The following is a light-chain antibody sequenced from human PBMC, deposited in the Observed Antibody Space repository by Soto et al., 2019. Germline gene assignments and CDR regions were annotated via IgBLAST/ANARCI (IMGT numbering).Light chain of an antibody. J-gene: IGLJ2*01. CDR2: HVS. Sequence: HSALTQPASVSGSPGQSIAISCTGTISDVGGYNFVSWYQRRPGEAPNLIIYHVSNRPSGVSNRFSGSKSGNTASLTISGLQAEDEADYYCTSYTSSSTLVFGGGTKVTVL. CDR3: TSYTSSSTLV. V-gene: IGLV2-14*01. CDR1: ISDVGGYNF.